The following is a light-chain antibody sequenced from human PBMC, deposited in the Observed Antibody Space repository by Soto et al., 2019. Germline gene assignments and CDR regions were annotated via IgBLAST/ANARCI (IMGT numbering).Light chain of an antibody. V-gene: IGKV3-15*01. CDR1: QVVSNN. CDR3: HQYNNWPPT. CDR2: GAS. J-gene: IGKJ1*01. Sequence: EIVMTQSPATLSVSPGERATFSCRASQVVSNNLAWYQQKPGQAPRLLIYGASTRATGFPARFSGSGSGTEFTLTVSSLQSEDFAIYYCHQYNNWPPTFGQGTKADIK.